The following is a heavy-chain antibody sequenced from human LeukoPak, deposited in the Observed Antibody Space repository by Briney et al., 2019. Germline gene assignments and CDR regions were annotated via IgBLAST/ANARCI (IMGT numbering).Heavy chain of an antibody. Sequence: SQTLSLTCTVSGGSISSGNYYWRWIRQPPGKGLEWIGYIFYSGNTSYNPSLKSRVTISVDTSKNQFSLKLSSVTAANTAVYYCATRGYSKADCQHWGQGTLVTVSS. V-gene: IGHV4-30-4*01. CDR2: IFYSGNT. CDR1: GGSISSGNYY. J-gene: IGHJ1*01. CDR3: ATRGYSKADCQH. D-gene: IGHD6-13*01.